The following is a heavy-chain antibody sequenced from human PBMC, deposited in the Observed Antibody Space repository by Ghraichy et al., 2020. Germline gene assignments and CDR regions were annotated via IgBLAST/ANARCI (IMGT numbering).Heavy chain of an antibody. J-gene: IGHJ1*01. Sequence: SETLSLTCTVSGGSVSSNSYYWSWIRQPPGKGLEWIGYIYYSGSTNSNPSLKRRVTMSVDTSKNQFSLKLSSVTAADTAVYYCARGGDTTMAAEYFQYWGQGTMVTVSS. CDR3: ARGGDTTMAAEYFQY. V-gene: IGHV4-61*01. CDR2: IYYSGST. D-gene: IGHD5-18*01. CDR1: GGSVSSNSYY.